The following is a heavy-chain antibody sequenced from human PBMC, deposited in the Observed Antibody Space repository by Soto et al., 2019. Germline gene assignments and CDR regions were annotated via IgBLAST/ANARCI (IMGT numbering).Heavy chain of an antibody. Sequence: GGSLRLSCAASGFTFSSYSMNWVRQAPGKGLEWVSYISSSSSTIYYADSVKGRFTISRDNAKNSLYLQMNSLRAEDTAVYYCATTMVRGVKTAGAFDIWGQGTMVTVSS. CDR3: ATTMVRGVKTAGAFDI. CDR2: ISSSSSTI. J-gene: IGHJ3*02. V-gene: IGHV3-48*01. D-gene: IGHD3-10*01. CDR1: GFTFSSYS.